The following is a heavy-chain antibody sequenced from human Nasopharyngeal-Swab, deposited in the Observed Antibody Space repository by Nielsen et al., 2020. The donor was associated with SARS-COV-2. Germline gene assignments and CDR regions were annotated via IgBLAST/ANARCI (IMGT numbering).Heavy chain of an antibody. CDR3: ARDLGYYGSGYYYYYGMDV. CDR2: IYYSGST. V-gene: IGHV4-59*01. CDR1: GGSISSYY. Sequence: SETLSLTYTVSGGSISSYYWSWIRQPPGKGLEWIGYIYYSGSTNYNPSLKSRVTIPVATSKNQFSLKLSSVTAADTAVYYCARDLGYYGSGYYYYYGMDVWGQGTTVTVSS. J-gene: IGHJ6*02. D-gene: IGHD3-10*01.